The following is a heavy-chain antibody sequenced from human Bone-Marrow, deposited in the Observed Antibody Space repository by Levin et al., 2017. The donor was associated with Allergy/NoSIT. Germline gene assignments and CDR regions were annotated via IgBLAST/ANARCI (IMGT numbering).Heavy chain of an antibody. J-gene: IGHJ4*02. V-gene: IGHV3-74*01. CDR3: VRDVNHCTVGGCPY. Sequence: GESLKISCAASGFAFSTYWMHWVRQVPGKGLVWVSITNPDGSTTDYADSAKGRFTISRDNARNTLYLQMNSLRGDDTAVYYCVRDVNHCTVGGCPYWGQGTLVTVSS. CDR2: TNPDGSTT. D-gene: IGHD3-16*01. CDR1: GFAFSTYW.